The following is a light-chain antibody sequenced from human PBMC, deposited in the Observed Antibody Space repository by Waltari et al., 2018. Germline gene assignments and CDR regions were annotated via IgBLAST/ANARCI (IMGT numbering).Light chain of an antibody. CDR2: EVS. J-gene: IGLJ1*01. Sequence: QSALTQPASVSGSPGQSLTISCTGTSSDAGGYNYVSWYQQHPGKAPKLMIYEVSNRPSGVSNRFSGSKSGNTASLTISGLQAEDEADYYCSSYTSSSTLGYVFGTGTKVTVL. CDR1: SSDAGGYNY. V-gene: IGLV2-14*01. CDR3: SSYTSSSTLGYV.